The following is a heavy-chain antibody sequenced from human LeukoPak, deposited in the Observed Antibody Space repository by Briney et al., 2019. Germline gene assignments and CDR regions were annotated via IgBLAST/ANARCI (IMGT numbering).Heavy chain of an antibody. Sequence: ASVKVSCKGSGYTFTSYGISWVRQAPGQGLEWVGLISAYNCNTNYAQKIQGRVNMTTDTSTSTAYMELRSLRSDDTAVYYCARDLIVPAAGYFQHWGQGTLVTVSS. V-gene: IGHV1-18*01. CDR3: ARDLIVPAAGYFQH. CDR1: GYTFTSYG. D-gene: IGHD2-2*01. CDR2: ISAYNCNT. J-gene: IGHJ1*01.